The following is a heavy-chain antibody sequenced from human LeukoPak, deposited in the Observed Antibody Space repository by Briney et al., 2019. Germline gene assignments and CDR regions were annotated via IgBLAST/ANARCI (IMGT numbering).Heavy chain of an antibody. CDR3: TRDLPDYDSSEGFLDY. V-gene: IGHV3-7*01. D-gene: IGHD3-22*01. CDR1: GFTFSNYW. CDR2: IKQDGSEK. J-gene: IGHJ4*02. Sequence: PGGFLRLSCAAAGFTFSNYWMSWVRQAPGKGLEWVANIKQDGSEKYYVDSVKGRFTISRDNAKNSLYLQMNSLRAEDTAVYYCTRDLPDYDSSEGFLDYWGQGTLVTVSS.